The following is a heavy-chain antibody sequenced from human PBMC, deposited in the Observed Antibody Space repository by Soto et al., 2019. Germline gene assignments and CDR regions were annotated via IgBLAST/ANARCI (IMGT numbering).Heavy chain of an antibody. J-gene: IGHJ4*02. D-gene: IGHD3-10*01. CDR3: ARWFGELSHLDY. CDR1: GASISSGGYY. V-gene: IGHV4-31*03. CDR2: IYYSGST. Sequence: SLCLACTVSGASISSGGYYWSWIRQHPGKGLEWIGYIYYSGSTDYNPSLKSRVTISVDTSKNQFSLKLSSVTAADTAVYYCARWFGELSHLDYWGQGTPVTVYS.